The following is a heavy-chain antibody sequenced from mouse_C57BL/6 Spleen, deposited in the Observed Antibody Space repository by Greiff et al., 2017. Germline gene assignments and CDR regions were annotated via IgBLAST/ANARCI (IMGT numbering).Heavy chain of an antibody. CDR1: GYTFTSYW. D-gene: IGHD2-4*01. Sequence: EVKLQQSGPVLVRPGASVKMSCKTSGYTFTSYWMHWVKQRPGQGLEWIGAIYPGNGGTSYNQKFKGKAKLTAVTSASTAYMELSSLTTEDSAVDYYTGGDDYTFAYWGQGTLVTVSA. CDR2: IYPGNGGT. CDR3: TGGDDYTFAY. J-gene: IGHJ3*01. V-gene: IGHV1-5*01.